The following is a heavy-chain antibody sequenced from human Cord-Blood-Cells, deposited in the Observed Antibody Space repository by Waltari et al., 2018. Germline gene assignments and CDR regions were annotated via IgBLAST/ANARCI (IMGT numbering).Heavy chain of an antibody. CDR3: ARELWFGELLVYYYGMDV. J-gene: IGHJ6*02. CDR1: GYTFTSYA. Sequence: QVQLVQSGSELKKPGASVKVSCKASGYTFTSYAMNWVRQAPGQGLGWMGWFNTNTGNPTYAKGFTGRFVFSLDTSVGTAYLQISSLKAEDTAVYYCARELWFGELLVYYYGMDVWGQGTTVTVSS. CDR2: FNTNTGNP. V-gene: IGHV7-4-1*02. D-gene: IGHD3-10*01.